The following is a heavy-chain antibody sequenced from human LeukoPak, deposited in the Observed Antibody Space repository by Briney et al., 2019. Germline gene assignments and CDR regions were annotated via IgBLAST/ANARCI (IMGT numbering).Heavy chain of an antibody. J-gene: IGHJ5*02. CDR2: ISGSGGST. CDR3: AKVDSRSNWFDP. V-gene: IGHV3-23*01. Sequence: GGSLRLSCAASGFTFSSYAMSWVRQAPGKGLEWVSAISGSGGSTYYADSVKGRFTISRDNSKNPPYLQMNSLRAEGTAVYYCAKVDSRSNWFDPWGQGTLVTVSS. CDR1: GFTFSSYA. D-gene: IGHD6-13*01.